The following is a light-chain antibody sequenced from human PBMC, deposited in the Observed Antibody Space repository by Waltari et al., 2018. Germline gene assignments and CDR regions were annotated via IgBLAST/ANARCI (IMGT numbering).Light chain of an antibody. CDR1: RTAVCGYHY. J-gene: IGLJ1*01. Sequence: QSALTPPHSVSGSPGQSVTIPRTGTRTAVCGYHYFSWYQQHPGKAPKLMIYDATKRPSAVPDRFSGSKSGNTASLTISGLQADDEADYYCCSYAGSYTYIFGSGTKVTVL. CDR3: CSYAGSYTYI. V-gene: IGLV2-11*01. CDR2: DAT.